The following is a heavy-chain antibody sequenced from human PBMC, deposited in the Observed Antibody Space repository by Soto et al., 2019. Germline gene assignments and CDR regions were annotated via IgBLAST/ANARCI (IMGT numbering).Heavy chain of an antibody. CDR3: ESEDYYDSSGYYFDY. J-gene: IGHJ4*02. CDR2: INPSGGST. CDR1: GYTFTSYY. D-gene: IGHD3-22*01. Sequence: DSVKVSCKASGYTFTSYYMHWVRQAPGQGLEWMGIINPSGGSTSYAQKCQGRVTMTRDTSTSTVYMELSSLRSEDTAVYYCESEDYYDSSGYYFDYWGQGTLVTVSS. V-gene: IGHV1-46*01.